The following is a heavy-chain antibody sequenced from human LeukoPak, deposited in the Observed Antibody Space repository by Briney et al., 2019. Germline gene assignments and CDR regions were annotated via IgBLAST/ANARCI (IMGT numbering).Heavy chain of an antibody. V-gene: IGHV4-59*01. J-gene: IGHJ4*02. CDR3: ARGTIAVAGAFFDY. Sequence: SETLSLTCTVSGGSISSYYWSWIRQPPGKGLEWIGDIYYSGSTNYNPSLKSRVTISVDTSKNQFSLKLSCVTAVDTAVYYCARGTIAVAGAFFDYWGQGTLVTVSS. CDR1: GGSISSYY. CDR2: IYYSGST. D-gene: IGHD6-19*01.